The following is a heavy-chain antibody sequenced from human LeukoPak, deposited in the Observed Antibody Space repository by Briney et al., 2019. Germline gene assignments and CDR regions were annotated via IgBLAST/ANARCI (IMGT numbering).Heavy chain of an antibody. V-gene: IGHV3-7*01. CDR3: ARGLLRYFDWLHKNYYMDV. D-gene: IGHD3-9*01. CDR2: IKQDGSEK. CDR1: GFTFSSYW. J-gene: IGHJ6*03. Sequence: SGGSLRLSCAASGFTFSSYWMSWVRQAPGKGLEWVANIKQDGSEKYYVDSVKGRFTISRDNAKNSLYLQMNSLRAEDTAVYYCARGLLRYFDWLHKNYYMDVWGKGTTVTVSS.